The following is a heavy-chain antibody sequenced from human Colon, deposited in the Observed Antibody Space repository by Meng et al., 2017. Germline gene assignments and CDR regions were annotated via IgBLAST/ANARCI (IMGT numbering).Heavy chain of an antibody. J-gene: IGHJ4*02. CDR1: GDSISSGNG. V-gene: IGHV4-4*02. D-gene: IGHD6-13*01. CDR2: IYPSGRT. CDR3: ARKRTSPGTLGFDY. Sequence: QVQLQESGPGLVQPSGTLSLTCAVSGDSISSGNGWTWVRQPPGKGLEWIGEIYPSGRTSSNPSLQGRVTILLDKSKNQFSLELNSVTAADTAIYFCARKRTSPGTLGFDYWGQGTLVTVSS.